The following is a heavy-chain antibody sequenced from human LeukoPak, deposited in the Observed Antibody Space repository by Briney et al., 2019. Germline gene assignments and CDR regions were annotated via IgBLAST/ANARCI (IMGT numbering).Heavy chain of an antibody. Sequence: SETLSLTCNVSGGSISSYYWSWIRQPAGKGLEWIGRIYSSGNTNYNPPLKSRLTMSVDTSRNQFSLNLTSVTAADTAVYYCARDSTTWRGFDCWGQGSLVTVSS. CDR1: GGSISSYY. V-gene: IGHV4-4*07. J-gene: IGHJ4*02. D-gene: IGHD2-2*01. CDR3: ARDSTTWRGFDC. CDR2: IYSSGNT.